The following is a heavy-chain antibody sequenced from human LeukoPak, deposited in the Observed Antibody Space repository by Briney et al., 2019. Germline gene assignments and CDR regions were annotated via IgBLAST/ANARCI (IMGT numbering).Heavy chain of an antibody. CDR1: GFTFSSYA. CDR2: ISGSGGST. V-gene: IGHV3-23*01. Sequence: GGSLRLSCAASGFTFSSYAMSWVRQAPGKGLEWVSAISGSGGSTYYADSVKGRFTISRGNSKNTLYLQMNSLRAEDTAVYYCAKDLGADYGGNSGNDYWGQGTLVTVSS. J-gene: IGHJ4*02. D-gene: IGHD4-23*01. CDR3: AKDLGADYGGNSGNDY.